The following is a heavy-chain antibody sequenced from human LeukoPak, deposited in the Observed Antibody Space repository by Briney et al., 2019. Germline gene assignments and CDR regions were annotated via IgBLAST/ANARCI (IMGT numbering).Heavy chain of an antibody. CDR3: ARDEYSSGWYVDY. CDR1: GFTFSSYS. CDR2: ISSSSSYI. J-gene: IGHJ4*02. V-gene: IGHV3-21*01. D-gene: IGHD6-19*01. Sequence: GGSLRLSCAASGFTFSSYSMNWVRQAPGKGLEWVSSISSSSSYIYYADSVKGRFTISRDNAKNSLYLQMNSLRAEDTAVYYCARDEYSSGWYVDYWGQGTLVTVSS.